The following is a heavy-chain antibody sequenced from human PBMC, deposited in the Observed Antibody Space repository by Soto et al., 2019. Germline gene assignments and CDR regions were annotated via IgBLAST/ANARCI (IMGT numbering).Heavy chain of an antibody. V-gene: IGHV3-48*02. CDR3: ARGHGMDV. CDR1: GFTFDDYA. CDR2: IRSSSSTK. J-gene: IGHJ6*02. Sequence: EVQLVESGGGLVQPGRSLRLSCAASGFTFDDYAMHWVRQVPGKGLEWISNIRSSSSTKYYADSVKGRFTISRDNARNSLFLQMNSLRDEDTAVYYCARGHGMDVWGQGTTVIVSS.